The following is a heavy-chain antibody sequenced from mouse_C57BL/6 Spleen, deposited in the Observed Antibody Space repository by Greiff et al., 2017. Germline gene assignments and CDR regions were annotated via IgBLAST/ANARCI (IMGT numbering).Heavy chain of an antibody. CDR3: AKQEAWYFGV. D-gene: IGHD3-2*02. CDR2: IYPSDSET. Sequence: QVQLQQPGAELVRPGSSVQLSCKASGYTFTSYWMDWVKQRPGQGLEWIGNIYPSDSETHYNQKFKDKATLTVDKSSSTAYMQLSSLTSEDSAVYDCAKQEAWYFGVWGTGAPVTVSS. CDR1: GYTFTSYW. J-gene: IGHJ1*03. V-gene: IGHV1-61*01.